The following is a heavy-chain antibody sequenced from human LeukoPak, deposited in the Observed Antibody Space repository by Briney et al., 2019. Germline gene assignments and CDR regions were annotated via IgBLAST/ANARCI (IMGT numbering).Heavy chain of an antibody. D-gene: IGHD2-8*01. CDR2: IYYSRST. V-gene: IGHV4-59*01. CDR1: GGSISSYY. J-gene: IGHJ4*02. CDR3: ARYSCPNGVCYYFDY. Sequence: SETLSLTCTDSGGSISSYYWSWIRQPPRKRLDRLGYIYYSRSTNYNPSLKSRVTISVDTPKNQFSLKLSSVTAADTAVYYCARYSCPNGVCYYFDYWGQGTLVTVSS.